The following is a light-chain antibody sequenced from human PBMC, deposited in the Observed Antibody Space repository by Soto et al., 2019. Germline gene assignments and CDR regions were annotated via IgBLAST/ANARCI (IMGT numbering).Light chain of an antibody. Sequence: QAVVTQSPSASASLGASVKLTCTLSSGHSNYAIAWHQQQSEKGPRYLMKLNSDGSHSKGDGIPDRFSGSSSGAERYLTISSLQSEDEADYYCQTWGSGIVAFGGGTKLTVL. CDR2: LNSDGSH. J-gene: IGLJ2*01. CDR3: QTWGSGIVA. V-gene: IGLV4-69*01. CDR1: SGHSNYA.